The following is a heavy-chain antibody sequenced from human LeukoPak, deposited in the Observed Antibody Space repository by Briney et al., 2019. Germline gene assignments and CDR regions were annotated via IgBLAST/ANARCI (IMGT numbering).Heavy chain of an antibody. CDR3: ARHLSGTYYRFDY. J-gene: IGHJ4*02. CDR1: GGSISSNSYC. CDR2: IYYSGST. Sequence: SSETLSLTCTVSGGSISSNSYCWDWIRQPPGKGLEWIGTIYYSGSTSYNPSLKSRVTISVDTSKSQFSLKLSSVTAADTAVYYCARHLSGTYYRFDYWGQGTLVTVSS. D-gene: IGHD1-26*01. V-gene: IGHV4-39*01.